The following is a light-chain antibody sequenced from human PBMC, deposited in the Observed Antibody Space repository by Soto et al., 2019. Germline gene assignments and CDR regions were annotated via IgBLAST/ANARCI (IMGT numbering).Light chain of an antibody. CDR3: CSYAGSSTYVI. Sequence: QSALTQPRSVSGSPGQSVTISCTGTSSDVGGYNYVSWYQQHPGKAPKLMIYDVSKRPSGVPDRFSGSKSGNTASLTMSGLQAEDEADYYCCSYAGSSTYVIFGGGTKLTVL. V-gene: IGLV2-11*01. CDR1: SSDVGGYNY. J-gene: IGLJ2*01. CDR2: DVS.